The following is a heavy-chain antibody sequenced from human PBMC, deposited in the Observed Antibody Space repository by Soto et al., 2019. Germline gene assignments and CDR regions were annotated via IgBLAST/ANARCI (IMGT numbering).Heavy chain of an antibody. Sequence: SVKVSCKTSGFRFSNSAVQWVRQARGQTLEWIGWIIVGSGQTKSAQNIQERLTITRDISTSTVYMELSSLNSEDTAVYYCAKDSYYHDTSGYYIFDYWGQGTLVTVSS. J-gene: IGHJ4*02. CDR3: AKDSYYHDTSGYYIFDY. CDR2: IIVGSGQT. V-gene: IGHV1-58*01. D-gene: IGHD3-22*01. CDR1: GFRFSNSA.